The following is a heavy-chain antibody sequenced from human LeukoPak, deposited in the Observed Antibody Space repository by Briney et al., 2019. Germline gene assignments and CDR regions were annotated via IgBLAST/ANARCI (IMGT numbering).Heavy chain of an antibody. CDR3: AAAPPGFGELNGGDY. V-gene: IGHV1-69-2*01. CDR2: VNPEDDET. D-gene: IGHD3-10*01. J-gene: IGHJ4*02. CDR1: GYTFTDYS. Sequence: ATVKLSCNVSGYTFTDYSIHWLQQAPGKGLEWLGLVNPEDDETIYSEKFQGRITMTADTSTDTAFMELSSLRSEDTAIYYCAAAPPGFGELNGGDYWGQGTLVTVSS.